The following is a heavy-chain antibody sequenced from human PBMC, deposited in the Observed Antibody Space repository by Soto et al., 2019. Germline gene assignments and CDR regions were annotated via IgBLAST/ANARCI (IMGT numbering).Heavy chain of an antibody. CDR3: ARDISGSHEAFDI. CDR2: IYYSGST. J-gene: IGHJ3*02. V-gene: IGHV4-59*01. D-gene: IGHD1-26*01. Sequence: SETLSLTCTVSGGSISSYYWSWIRQPPGEGLEWIGYIYYSGSTNYNPSLKSRVTISVDTSKNQFSLKLSSVTAADTAVYYCARDISGSHEAFDIWGQGTMVTVSS. CDR1: GGSISSYY.